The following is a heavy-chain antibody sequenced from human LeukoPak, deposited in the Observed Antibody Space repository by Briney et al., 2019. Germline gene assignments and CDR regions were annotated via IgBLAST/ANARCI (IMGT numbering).Heavy chain of an antibody. CDR1: GYSISRGHY. CDR2: IYHTGST. J-gene: IGHJ4*02. V-gene: IGHV4-38-2*01. D-gene: IGHD3-10*01. Sequence: SETLSLTCDVSGYSISRGHYWAWIRQPPGKGLEWIGTIYHTGSTYYTPSLGSRVTISVDTSKNEFSLNLNSVTAADTAVYYCARAGWIITSGIDYWGQGALVTVSS. CDR3: ARAGWIITSGIDY.